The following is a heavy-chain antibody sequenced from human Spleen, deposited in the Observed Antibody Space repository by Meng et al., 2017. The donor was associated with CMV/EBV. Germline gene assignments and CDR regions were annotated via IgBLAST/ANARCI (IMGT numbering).Heavy chain of an antibody. CDR1: GFTFSSYA. Sequence: SGFTFSSYALTWVRQAPGKGLEWVSAISGSGGSTYYADSVKGRFTISRDNSKNTVYLQMNSLRAEDTAIYYCAKSIAAIQLNYFDSWGQGTLVTVSS. CDR3: AKSIAAIQLNYFDS. V-gene: IGHV3-23*01. D-gene: IGHD6-6*01. CDR2: ISGSGGST. J-gene: IGHJ4*02.